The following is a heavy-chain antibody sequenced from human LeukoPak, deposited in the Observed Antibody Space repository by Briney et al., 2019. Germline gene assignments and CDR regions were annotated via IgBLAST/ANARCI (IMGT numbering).Heavy chain of an antibody. CDR2: IWYDGSNK. CDR3: ARERKYYYGMDV. J-gene: IGHJ6*02. CDR1: GFTFSSYG. Sequence: PGGSLRLSCAASGFTFSSYGMHWVRQAPGKGLEWVAVIWYDGSNKYYADSVKGRFTISRDNSKNALYLQMNSLRAEDTAVYYCARERKYYYGMDVWGQGTTVTVSS. V-gene: IGHV3-33*01.